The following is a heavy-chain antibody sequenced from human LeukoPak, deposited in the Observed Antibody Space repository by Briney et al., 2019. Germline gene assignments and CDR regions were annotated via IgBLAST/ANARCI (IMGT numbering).Heavy chain of an antibody. CDR1: GGSISSGGYY. CDR3: ARDDTVIRVFDI. D-gene: IGHD5-18*01. CDR2: IYHSGST. Sequence: PSETLSLTCTVSGGSISSGGYYWSWIRQHPGKGLQWIGHIYHSGSTYYNPSLKSRVTISVDTSKNQFSLRVNSVTAADTAVYFCARDDTVIRVFDIWGQGTMVTVSS. V-gene: IGHV4-31*03. J-gene: IGHJ3*02.